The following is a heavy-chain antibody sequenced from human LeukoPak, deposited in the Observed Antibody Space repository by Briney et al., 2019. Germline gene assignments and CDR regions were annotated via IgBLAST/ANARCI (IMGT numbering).Heavy chain of an antibody. J-gene: IGHJ4*02. D-gene: IGHD1-14*01. Sequence: GGSLRLSCAASGFTFSDYNMNWVRQAPGKGLEWVPSITSSGSHIYYADSVRGRFTISRDNAKNSLYLQMNSLRAEDTAVYYCAKTSDYWGQGTLVTVSS. CDR3: AKTSDY. V-gene: IGHV3-21*01. CDR1: GFTFSDYN. CDR2: ITSSGSHI.